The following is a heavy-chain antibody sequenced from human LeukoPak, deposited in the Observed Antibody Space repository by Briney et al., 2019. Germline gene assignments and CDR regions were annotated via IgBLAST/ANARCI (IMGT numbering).Heavy chain of an antibody. J-gene: IGHJ4*01. CDR2: IYYSGST. V-gene: IGHV4-39*01. Sequence: SETLSLTCTVSGGSISRSSYYWGWIRQPPGKGLEWIATIYYSGSTYYNPSLKSRVTISADTSKNQFSLKLSSVTAADTAVYYCARLTSGHFDYWGQEPWSPSPQ. CDR3: ARLTSGHFDY. D-gene: IGHD3-10*01. CDR1: GGSISRSSYY.